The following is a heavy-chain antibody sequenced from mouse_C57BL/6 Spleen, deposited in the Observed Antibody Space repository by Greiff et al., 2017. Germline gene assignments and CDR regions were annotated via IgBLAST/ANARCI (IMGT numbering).Heavy chain of an antibody. Sequence: EVQLVESGPGLVKPSQSLSLTCSATGYSITSGYYWNWIRQFPGNKLEWMGYISYDGSNNYNQSLKNRISITRDTSKNQFYLKLNSVTTEDTATYYCARYSSGYWFAYWGKGALVTVSA. CDR3: ARYSSGYWFAY. D-gene: IGHD3-2*02. V-gene: IGHV3-6*01. CDR2: ISYDGSN. J-gene: IGHJ3*01. CDR1: GYSITSGYY.